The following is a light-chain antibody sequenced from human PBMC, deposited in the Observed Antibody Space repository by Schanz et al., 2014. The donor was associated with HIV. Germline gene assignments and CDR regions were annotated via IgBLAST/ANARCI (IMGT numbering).Light chain of an antibody. CDR1: SSDVGYYNY. V-gene: IGLV2-8*01. CDR3: CSFAGADSLFV. J-gene: IGLJ1*01. Sequence: QSALTQPPSASGSPGQSVTISCTGTSSDVGYYNYVSWYQQYPGKAPKLMIYEVSKRPSGVPDRFSGSKSGNTASLTISGLQAEDEADYYCCSFAGADSLFVFGIGTKLTVL. CDR2: EVS.